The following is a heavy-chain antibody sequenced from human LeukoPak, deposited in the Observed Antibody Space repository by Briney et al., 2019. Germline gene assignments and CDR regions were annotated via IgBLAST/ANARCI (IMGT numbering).Heavy chain of an antibody. CDR3: AKRGYSYGYHFDY. D-gene: IGHD5-18*01. J-gene: IGHJ4*02. Sequence: GGSLRLSCAASGFTFSSYEMNWVRQAPGKGLEWVSYISSSGSTIYYADFVKGRFTISRDNAKNSLYLQMNSLRAEDTAVYYCAKRGYSYGYHFDYWGQGTLVTVSS. V-gene: IGHV3-48*03. CDR2: ISSSGSTI. CDR1: GFTFSSYE.